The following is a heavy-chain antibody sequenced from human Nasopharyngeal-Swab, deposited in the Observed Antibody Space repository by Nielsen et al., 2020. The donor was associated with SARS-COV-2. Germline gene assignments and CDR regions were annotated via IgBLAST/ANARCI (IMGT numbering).Heavy chain of an antibody. Sequence: SDILCSTVTLLGYPSISFSCTWPLQTPGKGLDWLVFFYLNGYTNYNRSLKSRITMSIETSRKQFSLRLRSATAADTAMYYCAKEGEGGPNYFEFWGQGNLVTVSS. J-gene: IGHJ4*02. CDR3: AKEGEGGPNYFEF. V-gene: IGHV4-59*01. CDR2: FYLNGYT. CDR1: GYPSISFS. D-gene: IGHD3-10*01.